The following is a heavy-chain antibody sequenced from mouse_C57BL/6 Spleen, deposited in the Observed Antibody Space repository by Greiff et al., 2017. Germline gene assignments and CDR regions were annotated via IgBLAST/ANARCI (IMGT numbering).Heavy chain of an antibody. CDR1: GYTFTSYW. D-gene: IGHD1-1*01. V-gene: IGHV1-7*01. CDR2: INPSSGYT. J-gene: IGHJ2*01. Sequence: QVQLQQSGAELAKPGASVKLSCKASGYTFTSYWMHWVKQRPGQGLEWIGYINPSSGYTKYNQKFKDKATLTADKSSSTAYMQLMCLTYEDSAVYYCAIDTVGITTVVAPFDYWGQGTTLTVSS. CDR3: AIDTVGITTVVAPFDY.